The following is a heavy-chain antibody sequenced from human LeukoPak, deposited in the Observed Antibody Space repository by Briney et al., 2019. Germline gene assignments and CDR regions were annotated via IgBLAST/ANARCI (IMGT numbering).Heavy chain of an antibody. Sequence: GGSLRLSCAASGFTFSSYGMHWVRQAPGKGLEWVAVIWYDGSNKYYADSVKGRFTIYRDNSKNSLYLQMNSLRAEDTAVYYCARAQCSSTSCHPILDYWGQGTLVTVSS. CDR2: IWYDGSNK. J-gene: IGHJ4*02. CDR3: ARAQCSSTSCHPILDY. CDR1: GFTFSSYG. V-gene: IGHV3-33*01. D-gene: IGHD2-2*01.